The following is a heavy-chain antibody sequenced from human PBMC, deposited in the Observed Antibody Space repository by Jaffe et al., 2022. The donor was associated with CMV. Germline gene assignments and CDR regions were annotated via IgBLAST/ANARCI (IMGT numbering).Heavy chain of an antibody. V-gene: IGHV3-21*01. CDR1: GFTFSSYS. CDR2: ISSSSSYI. CDR3: ARDLSGIGTTSDY. J-gene: IGHJ4*02. Sequence: EVQLVESGGGLVKPGGSLRLSCAASGFTFSSYSMNWVRQAPGKGLEWVSSISSSSSYIYYADSVKGRFTISRDNAKNSLYLQMNSLRAEDTAVYYCARDLSGIGTTSDYWGQGTLVTVSS. D-gene: IGHD1-1*01.